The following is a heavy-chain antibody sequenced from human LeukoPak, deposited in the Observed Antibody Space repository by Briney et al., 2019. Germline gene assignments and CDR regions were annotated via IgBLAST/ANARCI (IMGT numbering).Heavy chain of an antibody. Sequence: SETLSLTCTVSGGSISSYYWSWIRQPAGKGLEWIGRIYTSGSTNYNPSLKSRVTMSVDTSKNQFSLKLSSVTAADTAVYYCAIDGIAARRYYYYYMDVWGKGTTVTVSS. J-gene: IGHJ6*03. V-gene: IGHV4-4*07. CDR3: AIDGIAARRYYYYYMDV. CDR1: GGSISSYY. CDR2: IYTSGST. D-gene: IGHD6-6*01.